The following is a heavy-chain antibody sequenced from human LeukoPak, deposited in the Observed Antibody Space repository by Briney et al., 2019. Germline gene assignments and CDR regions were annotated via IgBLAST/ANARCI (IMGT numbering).Heavy chain of an antibody. V-gene: IGHV3-30-3*01. D-gene: IGHD6-25*01. CDR3: ARAALGGYTLDY. Sequence: GGSLRLSCAASGFTFSSYAMHWVRQAPGKGLEWVAVISYDGSNKYYADSVKGRFTISRDNSKNTLYLQMNSLRAEDTAVYYCARAALGGYTLDYWGQGTLVIVSS. J-gene: IGHJ4*02. CDR2: ISYDGSNK. CDR1: GFTFSSYA.